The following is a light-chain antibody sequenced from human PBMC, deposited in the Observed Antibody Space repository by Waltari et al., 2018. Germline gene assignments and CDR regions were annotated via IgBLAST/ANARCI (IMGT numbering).Light chain of an antibody. CDR3: AAWDDSLSGWV. CDR2: RNN. CDR1: SSNIGSNY. J-gene: IGLJ3*02. Sequence: QSVLTQPPSASGTPGQRVTISCSGSSSNIGSNYVYWYQQLPGTAPKLLIYRNNHRPSGVPDLFSGTKSGISASLAISGRRSEDEADYYCAAWDDSLSGWVFGGGTKLTVL. V-gene: IGLV1-47*01.